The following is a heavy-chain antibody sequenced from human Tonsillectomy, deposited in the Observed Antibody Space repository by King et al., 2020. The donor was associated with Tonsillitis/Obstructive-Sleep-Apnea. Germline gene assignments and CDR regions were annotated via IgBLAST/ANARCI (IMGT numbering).Heavy chain of an antibody. CDR2: LYTSGST. D-gene: IGHD3-10*01. J-gene: IGHJ6*02. Sequence: QLQESGPGLVKPSETLSLTCTVSGDSISSYYWSWIRQPAGKGLEWIGRLYTSGSTKYNPSLKSRVTMSADTSKNQFSLKLNSVTAADTAVYYCARVYGSKGSYFYGLDVWGQGTTVTVSS. CDR3: ARVYGSKGSYFYGLDV. V-gene: IGHV4-4*07. CDR1: GDSISSYY.